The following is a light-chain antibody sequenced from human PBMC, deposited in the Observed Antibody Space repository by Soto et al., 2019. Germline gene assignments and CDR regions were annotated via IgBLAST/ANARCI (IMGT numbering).Light chain of an antibody. CDR2: DVS. CDR1: RRDVGGYNY. V-gene: IGLV2-14*01. Sequence: QSALTQPASVYGYPGQSITISCTGTRRDVGGYNYVSWYQQHPGKAPTLMIYDVSNRPSGVSNRFSGSKSGNTASLTISGLQAEDEADYYCSSYTSSSTLVVGGGTKLTVL. CDR3: SSYTSSSTLV. J-gene: IGLJ2*01.